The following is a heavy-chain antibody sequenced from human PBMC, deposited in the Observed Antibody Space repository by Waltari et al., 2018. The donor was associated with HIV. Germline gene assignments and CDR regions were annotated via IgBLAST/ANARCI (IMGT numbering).Heavy chain of an antibody. J-gene: IGHJ3*02. D-gene: IGHD6-13*01. V-gene: IGHV4-34*01. CDR3: ARGGRSSSKNAFDI. CDR1: GGSFRGNS. CDR2: INHSGST. Sequence: QVQLQQWGAGRLKPSETLSLTCAANGGSFRGNSGSWIRPPPGKGLEWIGEINHSGSTNYNPSLKSRVTISVDTSKNQFSLKLSSVTAADTAVYYCARGGRSSSKNAFDIWGQGTMVTVSS.